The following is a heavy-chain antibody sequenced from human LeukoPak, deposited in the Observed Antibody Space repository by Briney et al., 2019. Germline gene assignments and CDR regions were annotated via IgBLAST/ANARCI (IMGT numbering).Heavy chain of an antibody. Sequence: RASVKVSCKASGGTFSSYAISWVRQAPGQGLEWMGWINPNSGGTNYAQKFQGWVTMTRDTSISTAYMELSRLRSDDTAVYYCARGGITGTTRGPTRLNDAFDIWGQGTMVTVSS. J-gene: IGHJ3*02. D-gene: IGHD1-20*01. CDR2: INPNSGGT. CDR1: GGTFSSYA. V-gene: IGHV1-2*04. CDR3: ARGGITGTTRGPTRLNDAFDI.